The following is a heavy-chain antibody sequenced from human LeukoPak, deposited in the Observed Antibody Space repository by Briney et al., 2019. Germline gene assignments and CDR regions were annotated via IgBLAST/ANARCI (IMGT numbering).Heavy chain of an antibody. CDR1: GFTFSTYG. CDR2: IWNDGSNQ. J-gene: IGHJ6*04. D-gene: IGHD2-2*01. V-gene: IGHV3-33*01. Sequence: KTGGSLRLSCAASGFTFSTYGMHWVRQAPGKGLEWVAIIWNDGSNQYYADSVKGRFTISRDNSRNTLYLQMSSLRAEDSAVYYCARDGVEIPTTTFPLVYGMDVWGKGTTVTVSS. CDR3: ARDGVEIPTTTFPLVYGMDV.